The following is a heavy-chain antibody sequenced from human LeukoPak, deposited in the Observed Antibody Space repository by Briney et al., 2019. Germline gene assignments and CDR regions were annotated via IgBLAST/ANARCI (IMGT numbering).Heavy chain of an antibody. CDR2: ISSSGSTI. Sequence: GGSLRLSCAASKFSLTTFSMGWVRQAPGKGLAWVSYISSSGSTIYYADSVKGRFTISRDNAKNSLYLQMNSLRAEDTAVYYCARGVVPRRDAFDIWGQGTMVTVSS. CDR1: KFSLTTFS. CDR3: ARGVVPRRDAFDI. D-gene: IGHD2-8*01. J-gene: IGHJ3*02. V-gene: IGHV3-11*01.